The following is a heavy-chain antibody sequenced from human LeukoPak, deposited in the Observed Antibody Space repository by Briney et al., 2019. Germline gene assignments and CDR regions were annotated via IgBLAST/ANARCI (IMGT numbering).Heavy chain of an antibody. Sequence: GGSLRLSCAASGFTFSSSAMHWVRQAPGKGLEWVSGVSGSGGGTYYADSVKGRFTISRDNSKNTLYLQMNSLRAEDTAVYYCAKEDEAIAAAGTQDYWGQGTLVTVSS. D-gene: IGHD6-13*01. J-gene: IGHJ4*02. CDR2: VSGSGGGT. V-gene: IGHV3-23*01. CDR3: AKEDEAIAAAGTQDY. CDR1: GFTFSSSA.